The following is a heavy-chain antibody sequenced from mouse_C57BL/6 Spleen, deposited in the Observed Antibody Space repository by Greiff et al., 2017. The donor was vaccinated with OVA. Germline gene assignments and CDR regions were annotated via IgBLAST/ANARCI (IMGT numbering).Heavy chain of an antibody. J-gene: IGHJ2*01. D-gene: IGHD1-1*01. CDR3: ARADYYGSRYYFDY. V-gene: IGHV5-16*01. Sequence: DVKLVESEGGLVQPGSSMKLSCTASGFTFSDYYMAWVRQVPEKGLEWVANINYDGSSTYYLDSLKSRFIISRDNAKNILYLQMSSLKSEDTATYYCARADYYGSRYYFDYWGQGTTLTVSS. CDR1: GFTFSDYY. CDR2: INYDGSST.